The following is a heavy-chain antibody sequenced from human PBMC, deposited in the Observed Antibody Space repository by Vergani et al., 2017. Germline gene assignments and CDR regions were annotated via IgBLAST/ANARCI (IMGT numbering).Heavy chain of an antibody. CDR3: ARVGYCSSTSCPHPQYYYYYYGMDV. CDR2: INHSGST. D-gene: IGHD2-2*01. V-gene: IGHV4-34*01. Sequence: QVQLQQWGAGLLKPSETLSLTCAVYGGSFSGYYWSWIRQPPGKGLEWIGEINHSGSTNYNPSLKSRVTISVDTSKNQFSLKLSSVTAADMAVYYCARVGYCSSTSCPHPQYYYYYYGMDVWGQGTTVTVSS. J-gene: IGHJ6*02. CDR1: GGSFSGYY.